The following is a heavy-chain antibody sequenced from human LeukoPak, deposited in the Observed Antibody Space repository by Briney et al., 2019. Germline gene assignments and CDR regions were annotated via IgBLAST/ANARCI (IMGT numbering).Heavy chain of an antibody. J-gene: IGHJ6*02. V-gene: IGHV3-21*01. CDR3: ARAYSSGYYYYYGMDV. CDR1: GFTFSSYS. D-gene: IGHD3-22*01. CDR2: ISSSSSYI. Sequence: PGGSLRLSCAASGFTFSSYSMNWVRQAPGKGLEWVSSISSSSSYIYYADSVKGRFTTSRDNAKNSLYLQMNSLRAEDTAVYYCARAYSSGYYYYYGMDVWGQGTTVTVSS.